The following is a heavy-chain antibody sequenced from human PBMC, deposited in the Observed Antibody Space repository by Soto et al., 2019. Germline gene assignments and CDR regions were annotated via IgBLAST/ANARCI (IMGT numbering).Heavy chain of an antibody. V-gene: IGHV1-2*04. CDR2: INPNSGGT. CDR1: GYTFTGYY. J-gene: IGHJ4*02. D-gene: IGHD2-8*01. CDR3: AREYASGYFDY. Sequence: ASVKVSCKASGYTFTGYYMHWVRQAPGQGLEWMGWINPNSGGTNYAQKFQGWATMTRDTSISTAYMELSRLRSDDTAVYYCAREYASGYFDYWGQGTLVTVSS.